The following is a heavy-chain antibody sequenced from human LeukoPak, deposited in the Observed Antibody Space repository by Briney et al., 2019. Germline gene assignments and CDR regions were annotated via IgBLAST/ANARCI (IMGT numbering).Heavy chain of an antibody. Sequence: GESLKISCKGSGYSFTSYWIGWVRQMPGKGLGWMGIIYPGDSDTRYSPSFQGQVTISADKSISTAYLPWSSLKASDTAMYYCARSGASSVQDDAFDIWGQGTMVTVSS. D-gene: IGHD2-2*01. CDR3: ARSGASSVQDDAFDI. J-gene: IGHJ3*02. CDR1: GYSFTSYW. V-gene: IGHV5-51*01. CDR2: IYPGDSDT.